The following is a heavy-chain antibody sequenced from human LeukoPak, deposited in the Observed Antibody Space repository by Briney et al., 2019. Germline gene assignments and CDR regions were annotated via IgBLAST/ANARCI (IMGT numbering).Heavy chain of an antibody. Sequence: GGSLRLSCAASGFTFSSYAMHWVRQAPGKGLEWVAVISYDGSNKYYADSVKGRFTISRDNSKNTLYLQMNSLRAEDTAVYYCAREGYYDSSGYYYNAFDIWAKGQWSPSLQ. J-gene: IGHJ3*02. D-gene: IGHD3-22*01. CDR1: GFTFSSYA. CDR3: AREGYYDSSGYYYNAFDI. V-gene: IGHV3-30-3*01. CDR2: ISYDGSNK.